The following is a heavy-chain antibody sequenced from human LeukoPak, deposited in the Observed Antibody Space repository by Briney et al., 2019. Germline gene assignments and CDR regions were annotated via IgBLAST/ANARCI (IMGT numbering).Heavy chain of an antibody. V-gene: IGHV6-1*01. D-gene: IGHD2-8*01. Sequence: SQTLSLTCAISGDSVSSNSAVWNWIRQSPSRGLEWLGRTYYRSKCYNDYAVSVKSRITINPDTSKNQFSLQLNSVTPEDTAVYYCARVKYCTNGVCSYDAFDIWGQGTMVTVSS. J-gene: IGHJ3*02. CDR3: ARVKYCTNGVCSYDAFDI. CDR2: TYYRSKCYN. CDR1: GDSVSSNSAV.